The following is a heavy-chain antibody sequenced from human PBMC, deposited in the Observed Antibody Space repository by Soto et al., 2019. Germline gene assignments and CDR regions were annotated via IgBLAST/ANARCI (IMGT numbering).Heavy chain of an antibody. CDR2: ISTSSNYI. Sequence: PGGSLRLSCAASGFAFSDYSMNWVRQAPGKGLEWVSSISTSSNYIYYADSVKGRFTTSRDDAKNSLYLQMNSLRAEDTAVYYCARDLDKSGDDYWGQGTLVTVSS. D-gene: IGHD2-2*03. CDR3: ARDLDKSGDDY. J-gene: IGHJ4*02. V-gene: IGHV3-21*06. CDR1: GFAFSDYS.